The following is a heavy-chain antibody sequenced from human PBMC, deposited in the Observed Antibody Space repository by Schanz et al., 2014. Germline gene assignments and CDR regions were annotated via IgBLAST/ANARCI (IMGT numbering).Heavy chain of an antibody. Sequence: EVRLVESGGGLVQPGGSLRLACAASGFTFSSYTMNWVRQAPGKGLEWVSAISGSGGSTVYADSVKGRFTISRDNSNNTVLLQMNSLRAEDTAVYYCAKDHAGSDILTALGNWGQGTLVTVSS. D-gene: IGHD3-9*01. CDR3: AKDHAGSDILTALGN. CDR1: GFTFSSYT. CDR2: ISGSGGST. V-gene: IGHV3-23*04. J-gene: IGHJ4*02.